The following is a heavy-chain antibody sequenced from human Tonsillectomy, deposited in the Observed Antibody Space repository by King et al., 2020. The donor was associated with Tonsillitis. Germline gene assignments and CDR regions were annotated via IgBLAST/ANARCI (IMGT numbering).Heavy chain of an antibody. V-gene: IGHV3-30-3*01. J-gene: IGHJ4*02. D-gene: IGHD3-22*01. CDR2: ISYDGSNK. CDR1: GFTLSSYA. CDR3: ARDQSPGDSTGFLNY. Sequence: VQLVESGGGVVQPGRSLRLSCAASGFTLSSYAIHWVRQAPVKGLEWGAFISYDGSNKYYADSVKGRFTISRDNSKNTLYLRMNSLRAEDTAVYYCARDQSPGDSTGFLNYWGQGTLVTVSS.